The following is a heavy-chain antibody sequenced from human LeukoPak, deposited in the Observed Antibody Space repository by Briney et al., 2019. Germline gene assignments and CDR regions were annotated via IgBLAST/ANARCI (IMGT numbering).Heavy chain of an antibody. CDR3: AREHPHYDSSGYYYFDY. CDR2: IYYSGST. CDR1: GDSISSYD. D-gene: IGHD3-22*01. Sequence: PSETLSLTWTVSGDSISSYDWSWIRQPPWKGLEWIGYIYYSGSTNYNPSLKSRVTISVDTSKNQFSLKLSSVTAADTAVYYCAREHPHYDSSGYYYFDYWGQGTLVTVSS. V-gene: IGHV4-59*01. J-gene: IGHJ4*02.